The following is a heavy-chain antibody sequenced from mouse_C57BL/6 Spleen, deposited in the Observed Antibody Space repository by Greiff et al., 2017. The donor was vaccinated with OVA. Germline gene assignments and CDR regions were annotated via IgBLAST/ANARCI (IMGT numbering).Heavy chain of an antibody. J-gene: IGHJ4*01. V-gene: IGHV3-6*01. CDR1: GYSITSGYY. CDR3: ARGGATVDY. D-gene: IGHD3-1*01. Sequence: EVQLQESGPGLVKPSQSLSLTCSVTGYSITSGYYWNWIRQFPGNKLEWMGYISYDGSNNYNPSLKNRISITRDTSKNQFFLKLNSVTTEDTATYYCARGGATVDYWGQGTSVTVSS. CDR2: ISYDGSN.